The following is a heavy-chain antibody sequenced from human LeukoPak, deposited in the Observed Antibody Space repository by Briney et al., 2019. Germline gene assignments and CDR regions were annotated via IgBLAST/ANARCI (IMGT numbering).Heavy chain of an antibody. CDR2: ISSSGSTI. V-gene: IGHV3-11*04. J-gene: IGHJ4*02. Sequence: GGSLRLSCAPTGFTFSDYYMNWIRKAPGKELEWVSYISSSGSTIYYADSVKGRFTISRDNAKNSLYLQMNSLRAEDTAVYYCARGGLSGWYYFDYWGQGNLVTVSS. CDR1: GFTFSDYY. D-gene: IGHD6-19*01. CDR3: ARGGLSGWYYFDY.